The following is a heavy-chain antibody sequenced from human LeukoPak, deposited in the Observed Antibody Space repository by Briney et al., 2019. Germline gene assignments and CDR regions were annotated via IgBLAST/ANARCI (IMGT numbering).Heavy chain of an antibody. D-gene: IGHD2-2*01. Sequence: SVKVSCKASGGTFSSYAISWLRQAPGQGLEWMGGIIPIFGTANYAQKFQGRVTITADESTSTAYMELSSLRSEDTAVYYCARGGPAASRYYFDYWGQGTLVTVSS. V-gene: IGHV1-69*13. J-gene: IGHJ4*02. CDR2: IIPIFGTA. CDR3: ARGGPAASRYYFDY. CDR1: GGTFSSYA.